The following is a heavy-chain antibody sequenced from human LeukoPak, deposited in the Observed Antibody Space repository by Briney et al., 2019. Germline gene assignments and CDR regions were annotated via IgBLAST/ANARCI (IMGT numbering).Heavy chain of an antibody. Sequence: ASVKVSCKVSGYTLTELSMHWVRQAPGKGLEWMGGFDPEDGETIYAQKFQGRVTMTEDTSTDTAYMELSSLRSEDTAVYYCATLNIGPDYDILTGYAQTKYGMDVWGKGTTVTVSS. CDR2: FDPEDGET. D-gene: IGHD3-9*01. J-gene: IGHJ6*04. CDR1: GYTLTELS. CDR3: ATLNIGPDYDILTGYAQTKYGMDV. V-gene: IGHV1-24*01.